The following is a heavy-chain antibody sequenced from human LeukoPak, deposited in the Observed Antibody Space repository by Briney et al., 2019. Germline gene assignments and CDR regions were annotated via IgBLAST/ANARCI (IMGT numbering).Heavy chain of an antibody. V-gene: IGHV1-69*01. CDR2: IIPIFGTA. Sequence: SVKVSCKASGGTFSSYAISWVRQAPGQGLEWMGGIIPIFGTANYAQKFQGRVTITADESTSTAYMELSSLRSEDTAVYYCAGPDYYDSSGYDAFDIWGQGTIVTVSS. D-gene: IGHD3-22*01. CDR3: AGPDYYDSSGYDAFDI. CDR1: GGTFSSYA. J-gene: IGHJ3*02.